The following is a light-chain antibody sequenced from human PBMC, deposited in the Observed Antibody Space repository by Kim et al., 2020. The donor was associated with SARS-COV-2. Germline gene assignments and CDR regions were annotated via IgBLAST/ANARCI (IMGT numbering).Light chain of an antibody. V-gene: IGKV3-20*01. CDR1: QSVSSSH. J-gene: IGKJ1*01. CDR3: QKDGSTWT. CDR2: GAS. Sequence: EIVLTQSPGTLSLSPGERATLSCRASQSVSSSHLAWYQQKPGQAPRLLIYGASTRATGIPDRFSGSGSGTDFTLTISRLEPEDFAVFYCQKDGSTWTFGQGTKVDIK.